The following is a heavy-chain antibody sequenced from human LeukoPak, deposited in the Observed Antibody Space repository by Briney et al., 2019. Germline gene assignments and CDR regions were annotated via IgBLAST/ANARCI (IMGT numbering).Heavy chain of an antibody. D-gene: IGHD6-6*01. CDR2: IYYSGST. V-gene: IGHV4-39*01. Sequence: SETLSLTCTVSGGSISSSSYYWGWIRQSPGKGLEWIGSIYYSGSTYYNPSLKSRVTISVDTSKNQFSLKLGSATAADTAVYYCARHGSIAKGAFTHWGQGTLVTVS. J-gene: IGHJ4*02. CDR1: GGSISSSSYY. CDR3: ARHGSIAKGAFTH.